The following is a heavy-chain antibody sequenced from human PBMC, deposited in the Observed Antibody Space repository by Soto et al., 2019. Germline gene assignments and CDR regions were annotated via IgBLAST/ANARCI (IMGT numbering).Heavy chain of an antibody. D-gene: IGHD2-15*01. J-gene: IGHJ4*02. V-gene: IGHV3-30*04. Sequence: QVQLVESGGGVVQPGRSLRLSCAASGFTFSSYAMHLVRQAPGKGREWVAVISNDGTNKYYADPVKGLFTYSTANSKNTLYLQMNRLRAEDAAVYVCARDWLLGYFDYWGQGTLVTVSS. CDR1: GFTFSSYA. CDR3: ARDWLLGYFDY. CDR2: ISNDGTNK.